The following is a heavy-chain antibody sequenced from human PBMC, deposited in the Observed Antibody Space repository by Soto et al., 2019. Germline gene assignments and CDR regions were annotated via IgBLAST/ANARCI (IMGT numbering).Heavy chain of an antibody. V-gene: IGHV3-30*18. CDR1: GFAFSSYG. D-gene: IGHD6-19*01. Sequence: QVKLVDSGGGVVQPGRSLRLSCVTSGFAFSSYGMHWVRHRPGKGPAWVAFISSDGSKTDYADSVKGRFTISRDNRRNQLFLHMGSLRSEDSATYYCTKPRSSLQWPPFDPWGQGTRVTVSS. CDR2: ISSDGSKT. CDR3: TKPRSSLQWPPFDP. J-gene: IGHJ5*02.